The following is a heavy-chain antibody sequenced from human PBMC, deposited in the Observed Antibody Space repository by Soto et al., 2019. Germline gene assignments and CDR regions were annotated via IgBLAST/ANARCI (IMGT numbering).Heavy chain of an antibody. Sequence: HPGGSLRLSCAASGFTFSSYAMSWVRQAPGKGLEWVSSISGSGDNTDSADSVRGRFTVSRDNSKATVYLQMNSLRAEDTAVYYCSRPGYSNYDSDYWGQGTLVTVSS. CDR3: SRPGYSNYDSDY. V-gene: IGHV3-23*01. D-gene: IGHD5-12*01. CDR2: ISGSGDNT. CDR1: GFTFSSYA. J-gene: IGHJ4*02.